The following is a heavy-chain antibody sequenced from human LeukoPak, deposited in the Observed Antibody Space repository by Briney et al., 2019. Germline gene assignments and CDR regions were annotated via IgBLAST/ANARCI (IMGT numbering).Heavy chain of an antibody. V-gene: IGHV4-34*01. CDR2: INHSGST. CDR1: GGSFSGYY. J-gene: IGHJ6*02. Sequence: LETLSLTCAVYGGSFSGYYWSWIRQPPGKGLEWIGEINHSGSTNYNPSLKSRVTISVDTSKNQFSLKLSSVTAADTAVYYCARRFYYYYYGMDVWGQGTTVTVSS. D-gene: IGHD3-10*01. CDR3: ARRFYYYYYGMDV.